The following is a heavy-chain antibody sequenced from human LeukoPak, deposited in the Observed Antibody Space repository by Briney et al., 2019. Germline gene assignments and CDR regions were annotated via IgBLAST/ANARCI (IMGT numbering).Heavy chain of an antibody. V-gene: IGHV1-18*01. CDR1: GYTFTSYG. CDR2: ISAYNGNT. J-gene: IGHJ4*02. D-gene: IGHD3-3*01. CDR3: ARAYYDFWSGYIGVDY. Sequence: ASVKVSCKAFGYTFTSYGISWVRQAPGQGLGWMGWISAYNGNTNYAQKLQGRVTMTTDTSTSTAYMELRSLRSDDTAVYYCARAYYDFWSGYIGVDYWGQGTLVTVSS.